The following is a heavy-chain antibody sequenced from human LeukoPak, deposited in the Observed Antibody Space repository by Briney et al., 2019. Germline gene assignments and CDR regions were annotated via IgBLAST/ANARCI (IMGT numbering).Heavy chain of an antibody. D-gene: IGHD3-22*01. CDR3: ARATYYYDNTFDY. J-gene: IGHJ4*02. V-gene: IGHV3-9*01. Sequence: GGSLRLSCAASGLTFDDHAMHWVRQAPGKGLEWVSGISWNSGSIGYADSVKGRFTISRDNAKNSLYLQMNSLRAEDTALYYCARATYYYDNTFDYWGQGTLVTVSS. CDR1: GLTFDDHA. CDR2: ISWNSGSI.